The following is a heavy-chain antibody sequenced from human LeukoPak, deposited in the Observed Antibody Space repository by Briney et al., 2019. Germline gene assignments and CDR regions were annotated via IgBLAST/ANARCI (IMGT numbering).Heavy chain of an antibody. J-gene: IGHJ4*02. Sequence: GGSLRLSCAASGFTFSSYAMSWVRQAPGKGLEWVSSITGSGGNTYYAVSVKGRFTISRDNSKNTLYLQMNSLRAEDTAVYYCAKTGNPATGDYWGQGTLVTVSS. V-gene: IGHV3-23*01. CDR1: GFTFSSYA. D-gene: IGHD1-1*01. CDR2: ITGSGGNT. CDR3: AKTGNPATGDY.